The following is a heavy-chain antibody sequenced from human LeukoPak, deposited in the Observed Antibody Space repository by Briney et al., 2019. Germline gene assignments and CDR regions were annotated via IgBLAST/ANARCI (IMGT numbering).Heavy chain of an antibody. CDR2: IAAADSGT. D-gene: IGHD1-1*01. CDR3: ATRGTTATKYFED. V-gene: IGHV3-23*01. J-gene: IGHJ4*02. Sequence: GGSLRLSCDASGFTFSNYVMSWVRQAPGQGLEWVSTIAAADSGTYYAASVKGRFTISRDNSKHTLHLQMNGLRAEDTAVYYCATRGTTATKYFEDWGQGTLVTVSS. CDR1: GFTFSNYV.